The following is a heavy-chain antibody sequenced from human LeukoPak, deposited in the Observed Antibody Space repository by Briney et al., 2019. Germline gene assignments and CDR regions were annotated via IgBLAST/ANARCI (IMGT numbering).Heavy chain of an antibody. CDR3: ARVVLEPYCTNGVCHQGNWFDP. CDR1: GGSISSSSYY. J-gene: IGHJ5*02. CDR2: IYYSGST. V-gene: IGHV4-39*07. D-gene: IGHD2-8*01. Sequence: KSSETLSLTCTVSGGSISSSSYYWGWIRQPPGKGLEWIGSIYYSGSTYYNPSLKSRVTMSVDTSKNQFSLKLSSVTAADTAVYYCARVVLEPYCTNGVCHQGNWFDPWGQGTLVTVSS.